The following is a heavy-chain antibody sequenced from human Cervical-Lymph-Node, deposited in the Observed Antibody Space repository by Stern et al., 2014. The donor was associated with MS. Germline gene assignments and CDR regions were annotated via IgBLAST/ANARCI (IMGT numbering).Heavy chain of an antibody. CDR1: GYTFTSYG. D-gene: IGHD6-19*01. CDR3: ARDSSSLHSSGWYEEVY. CDR2: ISAYNGNT. Sequence: VQLVESGAEVKKPGASVKVSCKASGYTFTSYGISWGRQAPGQGLEWMGWISAYNGNTNYAQKLQGRVTMTTDTSTSTAYMELRSLRSDDTAVYYCARDSSSLHSSGWYEEVYWGQGTLVTVSS. V-gene: IGHV1-18*04. J-gene: IGHJ4*02.